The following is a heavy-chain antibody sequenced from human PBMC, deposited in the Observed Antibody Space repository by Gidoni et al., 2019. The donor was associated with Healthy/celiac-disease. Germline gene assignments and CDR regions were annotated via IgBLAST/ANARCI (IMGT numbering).Heavy chain of an antibody. CDR1: GYTFTSYG. CDR3: ARDIGYCSSTSCHGIFDY. V-gene: IGHV1-18*01. D-gene: IGHD2-2*03. Sequence: QVQLVQSGAEVKKPGASVKVSCKASGYTFTSYGISWVRQAPGQGLEWMGWISAYNGNTNYAQKLQGRVTMTTDTSTSTAYMELRSLRSDDTAVYYCARDIGYCSSTSCHGIFDYWGQGTLVTVSS. CDR2: ISAYNGNT. J-gene: IGHJ4*02.